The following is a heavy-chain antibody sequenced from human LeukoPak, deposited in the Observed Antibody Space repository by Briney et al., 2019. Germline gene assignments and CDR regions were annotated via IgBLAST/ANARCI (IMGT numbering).Heavy chain of an antibody. V-gene: IGHV1-69*04. J-gene: IGHJ3*02. CDR2: IIPILGIA. CDR1: GGTFSSYA. Sequence: SVKVSCKASGGTFSSYAISWVRQAPGQGLEWMGRIIPILGIANYAQKFQGRVTITADKSTSTAYMELSSLRSEDTAVYYCARRRGYSGYDYRADAFDIWGQGTMVTVSS. CDR3: ARRRGYSGYDYRADAFDI. D-gene: IGHD5-12*01.